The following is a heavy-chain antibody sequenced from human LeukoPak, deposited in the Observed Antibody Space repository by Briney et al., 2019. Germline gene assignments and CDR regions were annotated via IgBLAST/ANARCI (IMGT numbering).Heavy chain of an antibody. Sequence: SETLSLTCAVYGVSFSGYYWSWIRQPPGKGLEWIGEINHSGSTNYNPSLKSRVTISVDTSKNQFSLKLSSVTAADTAVYYCARPAGITIFGVYDAFDIWGQGTMVTVSS. CDR1: GVSFSGYY. CDR2: INHSGST. CDR3: ARPAGITIFGVYDAFDI. D-gene: IGHD3-3*01. V-gene: IGHV4-34*01. J-gene: IGHJ3*02.